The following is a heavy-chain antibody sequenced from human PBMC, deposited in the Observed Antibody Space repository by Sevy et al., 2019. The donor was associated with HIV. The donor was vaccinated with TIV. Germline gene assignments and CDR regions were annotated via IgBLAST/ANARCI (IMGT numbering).Heavy chain of an antibody. CDR3: AAGADYWYFDL. V-gene: IGHV4-38-2*01. D-gene: IGHD4-17*01. CDR2: IYHSGST. J-gene: IGHJ2*01. CDR1: GYSISSGYY. Sequence: SETLSLTCAVSGYSISSGYYWGWIRQPPGKGLEWIGSIYHSGSTYYNPSLKSRVTISVDTSKNQFSLKLSSVTAADTAVYCCAAGADYWYFDLWGRGTLVTVSS.